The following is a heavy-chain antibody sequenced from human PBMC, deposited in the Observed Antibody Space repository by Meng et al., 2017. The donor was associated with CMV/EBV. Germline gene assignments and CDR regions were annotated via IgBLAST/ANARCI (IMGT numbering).Heavy chain of an antibody. CDR1: GFTFSSYW. J-gene: IGHJ5*02. Sequence: GGSLRLSCAASGFTFSSYWMSWVRQAPGKGLEWVANIKQDGSEKYYVDSVKGRFTISRDNAKNSLYLQMNSVRAEDTAVYYCARESTIFGVVISPWGQGTLVTVSS. CDR2: IKQDGSEK. CDR3: ARESTIFGVVISP. V-gene: IGHV3-7*01. D-gene: IGHD3-3*01.